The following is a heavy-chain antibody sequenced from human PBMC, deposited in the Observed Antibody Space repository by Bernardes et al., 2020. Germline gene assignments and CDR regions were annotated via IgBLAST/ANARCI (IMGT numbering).Heavy chain of an antibody. CDR1: GGSISSSSYY. CDR3: ARQIQLWTVGWFDP. D-gene: IGHD5-18*01. J-gene: IGHJ5*02. V-gene: IGHV4-39*01. Sequence: SETLSLTCTVSGGSISSSSYYWGWIRQPPGKGLEWIGSIYYSGSTYYNPSLKSRVTISVDTSKNQFSLKLSSVTAADTAVYYCARQIQLWTVGWFDPWGQGTLVTVSS. CDR2: IYYSGST.